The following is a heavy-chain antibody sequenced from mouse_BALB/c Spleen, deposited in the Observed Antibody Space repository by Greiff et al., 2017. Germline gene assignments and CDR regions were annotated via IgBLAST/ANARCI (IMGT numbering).Heavy chain of an antibody. D-gene: IGHD2-3*01. J-gene: IGHJ2*01. Sequence: EVKLMESGGGLVQPGGSRKLSCAASGFTFSDYGMAWVRQAPGKGPEWVAFISNLAYSIYYADTVTGRFTISRENAKNTLYLEMSSLRSEDTAMYYCARLYDGYPYFDYWGQGTTLTVSS. CDR1: GFTFSDYG. CDR2: ISNLAYSI. V-gene: IGHV5-15*02. CDR3: ARLYDGYPYFDY.